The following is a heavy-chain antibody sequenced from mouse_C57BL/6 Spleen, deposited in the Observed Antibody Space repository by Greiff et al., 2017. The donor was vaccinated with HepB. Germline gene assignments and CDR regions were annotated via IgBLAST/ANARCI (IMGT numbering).Heavy chain of an antibody. CDR2: IHPNSGST. D-gene: IGHD4-1*01. CDR1: GYTFTSYW. J-gene: IGHJ1*03. CDR3: ARRYWEGYFDV. V-gene: IGHV1-64*01. Sequence: QVQLQQPGAELVKPGASVKLSCKASGYTFTSYWMHWVKQRPGQGLEWIGMIHPNSGSTNYNEKFKSKATLTVDKSSSTAYMQLSSLTSEDSAVYYCARRYWEGYFDVWGTGTTVTVSS.